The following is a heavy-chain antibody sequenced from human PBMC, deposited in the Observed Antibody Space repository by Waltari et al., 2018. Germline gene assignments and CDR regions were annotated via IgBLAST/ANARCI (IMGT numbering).Heavy chain of an antibody. D-gene: IGHD3-16*01. V-gene: IGHV4-31*03. Sequence: QVQLQESGPGLVKPSQTLSLTCTVSGGSISSGGYYWRWIRQHPGKSLEWIGYIVYSGSTYYNPSLKSRVTISVDTSKNQFSLKLSSVTAADTAVYYGARGGGNGNAFDIWGQGTMVTVSS. CDR1: GGSISSGGYY. CDR3: ARGGGNGNAFDI. J-gene: IGHJ3*02. CDR2: IVYSGST.